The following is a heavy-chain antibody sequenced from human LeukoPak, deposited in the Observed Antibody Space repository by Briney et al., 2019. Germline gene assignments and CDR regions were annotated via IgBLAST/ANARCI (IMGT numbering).Heavy chain of an antibody. D-gene: IGHD3-10*01. Sequence: PSETLSLTCTVSGYSITTSNHFWGWIRQPPGKGLEWIGSVYYNRNTYYNPSLKSRVTISVDPSKNQFSLKLTSVTAADMPMYYCARLVGSGSPYKYVFWGQGTLVTVSS. CDR2: VYYNRNT. CDR3: ARLVGSGSPYKYVF. CDR1: GYSITTSNHF. V-gene: IGHV4-39*01. J-gene: IGHJ1*01.